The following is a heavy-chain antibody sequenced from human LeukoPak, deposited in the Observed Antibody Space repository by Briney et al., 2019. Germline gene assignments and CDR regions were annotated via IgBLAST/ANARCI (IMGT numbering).Heavy chain of an antibody. Sequence: PRGSLRLSCAASGFTFSRYWMRWVRQAPGKGLEWVCNIKEEGSEKYYVDSVKGRFNISRDNAKNSLYLQMNSLGAEDTAVYYCARGSHDSSGYSIPFDYWGQGTLVTVSS. J-gene: IGHJ4*02. CDR1: GFTFSRYW. CDR3: ARGSHDSSGYSIPFDY. V-gene: IGHV3-7*01. D-gene: IGHD3-22*01. CDR2: IKEEGSEK.